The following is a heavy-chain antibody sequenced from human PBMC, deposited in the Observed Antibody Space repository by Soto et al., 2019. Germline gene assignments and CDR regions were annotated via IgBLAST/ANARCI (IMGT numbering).Heavy chain of an antibody. CDR1: GYSFSEMS. CDR2: FDGEDGQT. J-gene: IGHJ4*02. Sequence: ASVKVSCKVSGYSFSEMSMHWVRQTPEKGLEWMGSFDGEDGQTMYAQKLQGRVTMTTDTSTSTAYMELRSLRSDDTAVYYCARSPGLDILTGYYYWGQGTLVTVS. CDR3: ARSPGLDILTGYYY. V-gene: IGHV1-24*01. D-gene: IGHD3-9*01.